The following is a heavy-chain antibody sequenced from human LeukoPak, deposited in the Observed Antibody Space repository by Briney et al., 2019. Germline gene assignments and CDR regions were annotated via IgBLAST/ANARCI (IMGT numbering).Heavy chain of an antibody. V-gene: IGHV4-39*01. Sequence: PSETLSLPCTVSGGSISSSSYYWGWIRQPPGKGLEWIGSIYYSGSTFYNPSLKSRVTISVDTSKNQFSLKLSSVTAADTAVYYCARNRRLVNWFDPWGQGTLVTVSS. D-gene: IGHD1-14*01. CDR2: IYYSGST. CDR1: GGSISSSSYY. J-gene: IGHJ5*02. CDR3: ARNRRLVNWFDP.